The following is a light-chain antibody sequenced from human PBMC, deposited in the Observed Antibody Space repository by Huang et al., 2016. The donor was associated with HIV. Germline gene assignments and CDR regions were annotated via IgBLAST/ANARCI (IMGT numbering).Light chain of an antibody. CDR2: GAS. CDR3: QQYNIWPGT. CDR1: QGVGSD. J-gene: IGKJ2*02. Sequence: ETVMTQSPVILSVSPGDRATLACRASQGVGSDLAWYQQKLGQAPRLLIFGASTRATGIPARFSGSGSETDFTLSISRLQSEDFAVYYCQQYNIWPGTFGQGTRLEIK. V-gene: IGKV3-15*01.